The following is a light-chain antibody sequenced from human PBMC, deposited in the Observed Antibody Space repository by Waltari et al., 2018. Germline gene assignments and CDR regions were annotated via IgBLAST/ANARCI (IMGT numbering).Light chain of an antibody. CDR3: QSYDSRGFAYVV. CDR1: SSNIGAGYD. CDR2: TNT. J-gene: IGLJ2*01. Sequence: QSVLTQPPSVSGAPGQRVTISCTGNSSNIGAGYDVHWYQQLPGTAPKVLIYTNTKRRSGVPDRFSGSRSGTSASLAITGLQAEDEADYYCQSYDSRGFAYVVFGGGTKLTVL. V-gene: IGLV1-40*01.